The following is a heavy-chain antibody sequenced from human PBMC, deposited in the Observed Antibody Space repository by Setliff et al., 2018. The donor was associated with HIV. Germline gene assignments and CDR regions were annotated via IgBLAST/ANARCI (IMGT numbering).Heavy chain of an antibody. Sequence: GGSLRLSCAASGFTFSTYWMHWVRQPPGKGLVWVSRINSDGTIINYADSVKGRFTISRDNARNTLSLQMNSLGAEDTAMYYCVRSRGPNYYDSSIYFNLDYWGQGILVTVSS. V-gene: IGHV3-74*01. D-gene: IGHD3-22*01. CDR3: VRSRGPNYYDSSIYFNLDY. CDR1: GFTFSTYW. J-gene: IGHJ4*02. CDR2: INSDGTII.